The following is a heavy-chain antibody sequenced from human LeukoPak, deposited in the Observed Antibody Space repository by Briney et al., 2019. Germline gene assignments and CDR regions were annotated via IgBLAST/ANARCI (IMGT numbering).Heavy chain of an antibody. D-gene: IGHD2-2*01. CDR2: IYPGDSDT. V-gene: IGHV5-51*01. Sequence: PGESLKISCKGSGYSFTSYWIGWVRQMPGKGLEWMGVIYPGDSDTRYSPSFQGQVTISADKSISTAYLQWSSLKASDTAMYYCASFYCSSTSCYGLDYWGQGTLVTVSS. CDR1: GYSFTSYW. CDR3: ASFYCSSTSCYGLDY. J-gene: IGHJ4*02.